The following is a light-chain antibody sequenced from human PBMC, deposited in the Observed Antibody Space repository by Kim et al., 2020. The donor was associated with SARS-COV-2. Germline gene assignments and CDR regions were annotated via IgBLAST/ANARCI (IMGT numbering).Light chain of an antibody. CDR2: DAS. CDR1: QEVSMY. CDR3: QQRTSWPIT. Sequence: LSRGERATLSCRARQEVSMYLAWYQQKPGQAPRLLIYDASDRATGIPARFSGSGSGTDFTLTISSLEPEDFGVYYCQQRTSWPITFGQGTRLEIK. V-gene: IGKV3D-11*01. J-gene: IGKJ5*01.